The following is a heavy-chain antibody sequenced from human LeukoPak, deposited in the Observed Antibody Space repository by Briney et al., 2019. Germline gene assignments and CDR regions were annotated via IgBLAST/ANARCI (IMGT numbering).Heavy chain of an antibody. CDR2: IYWDDDK. J-gene: IGHJ4*02. Sequence: SGPTLVNPTQTLTLTCTFSGFSLSTREVGVGWIRQPPGKALEWLALIYWDDDKRYTPSLKSRLTITKDTSKNQVVLTMTNMDPVDTATYYCAHRRSGRFYFDYWGQGTLVTVSS. V-gene: IGHV2-5*02. CDR1: GFSLSTREVG. CDR3: AHRRSGRFYFDY.